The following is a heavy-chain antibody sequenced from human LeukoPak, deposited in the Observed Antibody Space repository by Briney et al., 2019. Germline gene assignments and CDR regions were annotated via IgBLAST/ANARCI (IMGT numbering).Heavy chain of an antibody. V-gene: IGHV1-2*02. CDR2: INPNSGGT. Sequence: ASVKVSCKAYGYTFTGYYMHWARQAPGQGLEWMGWINPNSGGTNYAQKFQGRVTMTRDTSISTAYMELSRLRSDDTAVYYCARDLRGYSYGYHYYYYMDVWGKGTTVTVSS. CDR3: ARDLRGYSYGYHYYYYMDV. J-gene: IGHJ6*03. D-gene: IGHD5-18*01. CDR1: GYTFTGYY.